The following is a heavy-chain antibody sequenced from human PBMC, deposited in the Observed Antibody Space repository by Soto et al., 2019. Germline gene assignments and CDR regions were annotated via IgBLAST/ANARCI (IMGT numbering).Heavy chain of an antibody. CDR1: GGSISSGGYY. Sequence: SETLSLTCTVSGGSISSGGYYWSWIRQHPGKGLEWTGYIYYSGNTYYNPSLKSRITISVDMSKNQVSLRLTSVTAADTAVYYCARDSPYYSGMDVWGQGTTVTVSS. CDR2: IYYSGNT. V-gene: IGHV4-31*03. J-gene: IGHJ6*02. CDR3: ARDSPYYSGMDV.